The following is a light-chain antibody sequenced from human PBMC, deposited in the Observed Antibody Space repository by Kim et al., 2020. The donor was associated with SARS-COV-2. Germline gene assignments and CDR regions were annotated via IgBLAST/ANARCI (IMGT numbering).Light chain of an antibody. V-gene: IGKV1-33*01. CDR3: QQYDTLPYS. Sequence: QMTQSPSSLSASVGDRVTITCQASQGLSDHLNWYQQKPGKAPNLLIYDASNLETGVPSRFTGSKSGTDFTLTITSLQPEDIATYFCQQYDTLPYSFGQGTKVDIK. CDR1: QGLSDH. CDR2: DAS. J-gene: IGKJ2*03.